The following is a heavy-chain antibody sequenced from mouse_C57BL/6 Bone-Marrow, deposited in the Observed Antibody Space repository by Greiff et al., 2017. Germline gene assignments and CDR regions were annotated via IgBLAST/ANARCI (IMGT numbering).Heavy chain of an antibody. Sequence: EVQRVESEGGLVQPGSSMKLSCTASGFTFSDYYMAWVRQVPEKGLEWVANITYDGSSTYYLDSLKSSFIFSRDNAKNILYLQMSSLKSEDTATYYCARDSYDGYYVWYFDVWGTGTMVTVSA. CDR2: ITYDGSST. V-gene: IGHV5-16*01. CDR1: GFTFSDYY. J-gene: IGHJ1*03. CDR3: ARDSYDGYYVWYFDV. D-gene: IGHD2-3*01.